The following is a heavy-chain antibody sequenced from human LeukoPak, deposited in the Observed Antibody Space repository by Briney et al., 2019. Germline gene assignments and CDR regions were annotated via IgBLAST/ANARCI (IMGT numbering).Heavy chain of an antibody. CDR1: GGSFSGYY. D-gene: IGHD5-12*01. J-gene: IGHJ3*02. V-gene: IGHV4-34*01. CDR3: ARGLAFPREMATIKEAFDI. Sequence: SETLSLTCAVYGGSFSGYYWSWIRQPPGKGLEWIGEINHSGSTNYNPSLKSRVTISVDTSKNQFSLKLSSVTAADTAVYYCARGLAFPREMATIKEAFDIWGQGTMVTVSS. CDR2: INHSGST.